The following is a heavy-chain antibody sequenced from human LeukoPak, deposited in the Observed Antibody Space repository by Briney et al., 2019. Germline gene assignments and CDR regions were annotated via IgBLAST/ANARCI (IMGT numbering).Heavy chain of an antibody. CDR3: ARENSSGYPFDY. D-gene: IGHD3-22*01. CDR1: GYTFTGYY. CDR2: INPNSGGT. Sequence: ASVKVSCKASGYTFTGYYMHWVRQAPGQGLEWMGWINPNSGGTNYAQKFQGRVTMTRDTSISTAYMELSRLRPDDTAVYYCARENSSGYPFDYWGQGTLVTVSS. J-gene: IGHJ4*02. V-gene: IGHV1-2*02.